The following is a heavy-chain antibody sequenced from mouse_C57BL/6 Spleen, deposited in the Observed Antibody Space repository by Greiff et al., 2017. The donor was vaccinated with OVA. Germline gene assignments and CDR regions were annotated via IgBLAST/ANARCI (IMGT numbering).Heavy chain of an antibody. D-gene: IGHD1-1*01. J-gene: IGHJ2*01. CDR2: ISSGSSTI. V-gene: IGHV5-17*01. CDR3: ARPDYYGSSYGRFDY. CDR1: GFTFSDYG. Sequence: EVHLVESGGGLVKPGGSLKLSCAASGFTFSDYGMHWVRQAPEKGLEWVAYISSGSSTIYYADTVKGRFTISRDNAKNTLFLQMTSLRSEDTAMYYCARPDYYGSSYGRFDYWGQGTTLTVSS.